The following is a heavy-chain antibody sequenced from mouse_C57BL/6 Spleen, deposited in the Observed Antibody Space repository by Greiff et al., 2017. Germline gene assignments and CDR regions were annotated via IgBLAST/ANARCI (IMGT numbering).Heavy chain of an antibody. CDR1: GYTFTSSW. Sequence: VQLQQSGAELVKPGASVKLSCKASGYTFTSSWMHWVKQKPGRGLEWIGRIDPNSGGTKYNETVKSKATLTVDKPSSTAYMQLISLTSEDSAVYYCASSAYYYGNSYAWFAYWGQGTLVTVSA. CDR3: ASSAYYYGNSYAWFAY. CDR2: IDPNSGGT. D-gene: IGHD1-1*01. J-gene: IGHJ3*01. V-gene: IGHV1-72*01.